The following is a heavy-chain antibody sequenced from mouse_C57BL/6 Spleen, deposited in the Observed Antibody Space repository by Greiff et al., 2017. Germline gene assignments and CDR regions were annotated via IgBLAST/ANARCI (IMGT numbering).Heavy chain of an antibody. Sequence: EVKVVESGGGLVKPGGSLKLSCAASGFTFSSYAMSWVRQTPEKRLEWVATISDGGSYTYYPDNVKGRFTISRDNAKNNLYLQMSHLKSEDTAMYYCARDDYGSDWFAYWGQGTLVTVSA. CDR1: GFTFSSYA. D-gene: IGHD1-1*01. V-gene: IGHV5-4*01. CDR3: ARDDYGSDWFAY. J-gene: IGHJ3*01. CDR2: ISDGGSYT.